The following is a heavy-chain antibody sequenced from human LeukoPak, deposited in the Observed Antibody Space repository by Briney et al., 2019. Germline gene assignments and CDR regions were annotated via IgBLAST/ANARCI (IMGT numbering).Heavy chain of an antibody. D-gene: IGHD6-19*01. V-gene: IGHV1-24*01. CDR1: GYTLTELS. J-gene: IGHJ4*02. Sequence: ASVKVSCKVSGYTLTELSMHWVRQAPGKGLEWMGGFDPEDGETIYAQKFQGRVTMTEDTSTDTAYMELSSLRSEDTAVCYCATQAWDSSGWLDYWGQGTLVTVSS. CDR2: FDPEDGET. CDR3: ATQAWDSSGWLDY.